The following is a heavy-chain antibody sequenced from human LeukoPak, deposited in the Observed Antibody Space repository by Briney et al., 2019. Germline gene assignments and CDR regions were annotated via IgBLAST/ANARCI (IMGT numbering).Heavy chain of an antibody. D-gene: IGHD2-2*01. CDR2: IDHSGST. J-gene: IGHJ4*02. CDR1: GGSFSGYH. V-gene: IGHV4-34*01. Sequence: SETLSLTCAVYGGSFSGYHWSWIRQPPGKGLEWIGEIDHSGSTNYNPSLKSRVTISVDTSKNQFSLKLSSVTAADTAVYYCARNPPSLGWDIVVVPAANDYWGQGTLVTVSS. CDR3: ARNPPSLGWDIVVVPAANDY.